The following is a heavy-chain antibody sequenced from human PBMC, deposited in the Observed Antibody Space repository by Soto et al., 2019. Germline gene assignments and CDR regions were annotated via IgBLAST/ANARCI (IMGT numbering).Heavy chain of an antibody. V-gene: IGHV1-2*02. J-gene: IGHJ4*02. CDR2: VNPHSGGT. CDR1: GYTFTDYY. D-gene: IGHD2-8*01. Sequence: QVHLVQSGSEVRKPGASVKVSCKASGYTFTDYYMHWVRQAPGQGLEWMGWVNPHSGGTNFAQKFQGRVTMTRDTSITTGYMELSRLTSGDTAIYYCARGGAHCSNGVCLGHYWGQGTLLTVSS. CDR3: ARGGAHCSNGVCLGHY.